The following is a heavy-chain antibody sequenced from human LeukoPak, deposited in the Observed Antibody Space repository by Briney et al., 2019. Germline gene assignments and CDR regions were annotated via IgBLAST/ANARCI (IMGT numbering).Heavy chain of an antibody. D-gene: IGHD3-10*01. V-gene: IGHV4-4*07. CDR1: GGSISSTNW. Sequence: SGTLSLTCAVSGGSISSTNWWSWIRQPAGKGLEWIGRIYTSGSTNYNPSLKSRVTMSVDTSKNQFSLKLSSATAADTAVYYCAREPEVLLWFGGFDYWGQGTLVTVSS. CDR3: AREPEVLLWFGGFDY. CDR2: IYTSGST. J-gene: IGHJ4*02.